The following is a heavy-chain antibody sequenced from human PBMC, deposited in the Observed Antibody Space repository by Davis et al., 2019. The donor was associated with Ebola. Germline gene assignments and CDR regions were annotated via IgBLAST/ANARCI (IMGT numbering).Heavy chain of an antibody. CDR2: IYPGDSDT. CDR3: ARQTRLGGGYNAGYFDS. CDR1: GYSFTSYW. V-gene: IGHV5-51*01. Sequence: KVSCKGSGYSFTSYWIGWVRQMPGKGLEWMGIIYPGDSDTKYSQSFQGHVTISADMSTSTVYLQWGRLESSDSGIYYCARQTRLGGGYNAGYFDSWGLGTLVTVSS. D-gene: IGHD5-12*01. J-gene: IGHJ4*02.